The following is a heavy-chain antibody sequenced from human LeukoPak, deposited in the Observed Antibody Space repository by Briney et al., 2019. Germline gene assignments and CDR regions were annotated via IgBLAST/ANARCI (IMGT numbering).Heavy chain of an antibody. CDR3: AKDIHDRGYPDY. CDR2: ISAGGGST. J-gene: IGHJ4*02. Sequence: GGSLRLSCAASGFTFNNFAMNWVRQAPGKGLEWVSLISAGGGSTHYADSVKGRFTISRDNSKDTLYLQMNSLRAEDTATYYCAKDIHDRGYPDYWGQGTLVTVSS. CDR1: GFTFNNFA. D-gene: IGHD3-22*01. V-gene: IGHV3-23*01.